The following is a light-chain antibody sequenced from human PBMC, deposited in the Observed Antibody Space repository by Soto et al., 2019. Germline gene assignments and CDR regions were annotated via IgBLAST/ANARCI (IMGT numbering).Light chain of an antibody. V-gene: IGLV2-14*01. Sequence: QSALTQPASVSGSPGQSITISCTGTTSDVGGYNFVSWYQQHPGKAPKLMIYEVSNRPSGVSHRFSGSKSGNTASLTNSGLQAEDEADYYCLSYTSSITWVFGGGTKLTVL. CDR1: TSDVGGYNF. CDR2: EVS. J-gene: IGLJ3*02. CDR3: LSYTSSITWV.